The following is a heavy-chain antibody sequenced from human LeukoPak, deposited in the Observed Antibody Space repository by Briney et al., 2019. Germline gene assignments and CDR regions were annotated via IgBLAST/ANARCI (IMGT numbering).Heavy chain of an antibody. V-gene: IGHV3-7*01. D-gene: IGHD4-17*01. CDR1: GLPLSDYW. CDR2: IKQDGGEI. Sequence: PGGSLRLSCAASGLPLSDYWMSWVRQAPGKWLEWVANIKQDGGEIYYGDSVKGRFTISRDNAKNSLYLQMNSVTAEDTAVYYCARALGPYGDYVKYWGQGTLVTVSS. CDR3: ARALGPYGDYVKY. J-gene: IGHJ4*02.